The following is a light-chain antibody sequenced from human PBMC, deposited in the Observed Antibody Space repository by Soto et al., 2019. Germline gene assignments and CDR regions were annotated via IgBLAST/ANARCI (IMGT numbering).Light chain of an antibody. CDR1: QSVSSSY. CDR2: GAS. V-gene: IGKV3-20*01. Sequence: EIVLTQSPGTLSLSPGERATLSCRASQSVSSSYLAWYQQKPGQAPRLLIYGASSMATGIPDRFGGSGAGTDFTLTISRLEPEEYAVYYCQQYDNSPLTFGGGTKVEIK. J-gene: IGKJ4*01. CDR3: QQYDNSPLT.